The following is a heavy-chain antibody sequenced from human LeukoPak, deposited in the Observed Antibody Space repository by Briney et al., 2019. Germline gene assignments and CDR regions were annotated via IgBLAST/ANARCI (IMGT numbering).Heavy chain of an antibody. CDR2: IKQDGSEK. CDR1: GFTYSNYW. D-gene: IGHD3-3*01. Sequence: GGSLRLSCAASGFTYSNYWMTWVRQAPGKGLEWVAHIKQDGSEKYYVDSVKGRFTISRDNAKNSLYLQVNSLRAEDTAVYYCARGPDYGSFDYWGRGTLVTVSS. J-gene: IGHJ4*02. CDR3: ARGPDYGSFDY. V-gene: IGHV3-7*01.